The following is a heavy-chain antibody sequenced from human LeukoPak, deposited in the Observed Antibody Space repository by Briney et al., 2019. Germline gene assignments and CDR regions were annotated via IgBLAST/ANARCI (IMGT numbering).Heavy chain of an antibody. Sequence: SETLSLTCTVSGGSISSSSYYWSWIPQPPGKGLEWIGYIYYSGSTHYNPSLKSRVTISVDTSKNQFSLKLSSVTAADTAVYYCARTEESGYSYRYFGYYYYMVVWGKGTTVTVSS. D-gene: IGHD5-18*01. V-gene: IGHV4-61*01. J-gene: IGHJ6*03. CDR2: IYYSGST. CDR1: GGSISSSSYY. CDR3: ARTEESGYSYRYFGYYYYMVV.